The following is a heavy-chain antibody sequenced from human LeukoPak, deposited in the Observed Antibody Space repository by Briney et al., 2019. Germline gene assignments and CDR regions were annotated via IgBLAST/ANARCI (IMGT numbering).Heavy chain of an antibody. CDR2: ISSSGSTI. CDR1: GFTFSSCE. CDR3: ARDGILWFGELLSAYYGMDV. D-gene: IGHD3-10*01. Sequence: GGSLRLSCAASGFTFSSCEMNWVRQAPGKGLEWVSYISSSGSTIYYADSVKGRFTISRDNAKNSLYLQMNSLRAEDTAVYYCARDGILWFGELLSAYYGMDVWGQGTTVTVSS. J-gene: IGHJ6*02. V-gene: IGHV3-48*03.